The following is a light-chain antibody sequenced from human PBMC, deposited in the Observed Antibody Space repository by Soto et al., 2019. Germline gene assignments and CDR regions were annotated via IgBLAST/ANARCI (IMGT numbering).Light chain of an antibody. J-gene: IGKJ3*01. CDR3: QQLNSYPLT. CDR2: AAS. CDR1: QGISSY. Sequence: DIQLTQSPSFLSASVGDRVTITCRASQGISSYLAWYQQKPGKAPKLLIYAASTLQSGVPSRFSGSGSGTEFTLTISSLQPEDFATYYCQQLNSYPLTFGPGTNVDIQ. V-gene: IGKV1-9*01.